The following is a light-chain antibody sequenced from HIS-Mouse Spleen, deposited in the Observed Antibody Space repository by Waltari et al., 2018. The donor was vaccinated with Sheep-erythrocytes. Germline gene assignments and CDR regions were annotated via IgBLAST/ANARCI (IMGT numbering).Light chain of an antibody. CDR1: SSAVGGYTY. J-gene: IGLJ1*01. Sequence: QSALTQPRSVSGSPGQSVTISCPGTSSAVGGYTYVPWYQQYPGKAPKLMIYDVSKRPSGVPDRFSGSKSGNTASMTISGLQAEDEADYYCCSYAGSYNHVFATGTKVTVL. CDR3: CSYAGSYNHV. V-gene: IGLV2-11*01. CDR2: DVS.